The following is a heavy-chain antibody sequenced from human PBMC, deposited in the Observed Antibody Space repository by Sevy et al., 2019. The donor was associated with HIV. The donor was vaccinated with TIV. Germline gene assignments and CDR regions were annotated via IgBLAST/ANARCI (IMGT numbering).Heavy chain of an antibody. Sequence: GGSLRLSCAASGFTLNSYWMSWVRQAPGKGLEWVANIKQDGSVKYYVDSVKGRFTISRDNARNLVYLQMSSLRVEDTAMYYCTRISLIAEDDYWGQGTPVTVSS. CDR2: IKQDGSVK. D-gene: IGHD6-13*01. J-gene: IGHJ4*02. CDR3: TRISLIAEDDY. V-gene: IGHV3-7*01. CDR1: GFTLNSYW.